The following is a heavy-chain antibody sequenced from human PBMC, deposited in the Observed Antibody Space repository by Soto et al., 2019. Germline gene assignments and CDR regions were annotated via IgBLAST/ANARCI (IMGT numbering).Heavy chain of an antibody. CDR1: GFSLSTGGVG. CDR2: IYWDDDK. J-gene: IGHJ4*02. D-gene: IGHD1-26*01. CDR3: AHRRSGSTGSGFDN. V-gene: IGHV2-5*02. Sequence: QITLKESGPTLVKPTQTLTLTCTFSGFSLSTGGVGVGWIRQPPGKALEWLALIYWDDDKRYRPSLKSRLSITQDTAKNQVVLTMTNMDPVDTATYFCAHRRSGSTGSGFDNWGQGTLVTVSS.